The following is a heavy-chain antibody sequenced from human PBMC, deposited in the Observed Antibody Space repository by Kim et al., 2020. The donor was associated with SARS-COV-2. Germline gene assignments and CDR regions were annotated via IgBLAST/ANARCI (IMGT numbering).Heavy chain of an antibody. Sequence: SVKGRYTISRDNAKNSLYLQMNSLRAEDTAVYYCARRSPYYFDTAGGFDYWGQGTLVTVSS. V-gene: IGHV3-21*01. CDR3: ARRSPYYFDTAGGFDY. D-gene: IGHD3-10*01. J-gene: IGHJ4*02.